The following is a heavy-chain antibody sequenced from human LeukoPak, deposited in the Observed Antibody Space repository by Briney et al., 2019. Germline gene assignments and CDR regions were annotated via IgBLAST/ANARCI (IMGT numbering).Heavy chain of an antibody. CDR1: GFTFSNYA. CDR3: AKVGGYDYWVPATVPADY. D-gene: IGHD5-12*01. CDR2: ISYDGSNK. V-gene: IGHV3-30-3*01. Sequence: GGSLRLSCAASGFTFSNYAMHWVRQAPGKGLEWVAVISYDGSNKYYADSVKGRFTISRDNSKNTLYLQMNSLRAEDTAVYYCAKVGGYDYWVPATVPADYWGQGTLVTVSS. J-gene: IGHJ4*02.